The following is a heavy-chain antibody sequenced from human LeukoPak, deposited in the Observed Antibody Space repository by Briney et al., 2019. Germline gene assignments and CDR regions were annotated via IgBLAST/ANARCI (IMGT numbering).Heavy chain of an antibody. CDR3: ARVGDRDGYNYFDY. CDR2: ISGSGGST. J-gene: IGHJ4*02. D-gene: IGHD5-24*01. CDR1: GFTFSSYA. V-gene: IGHV3-23*01. Sequence: GGSLRLSCAASGFTFSSYAMSWVRQAPGKGLEWVSAISGSGGSTYYADSVKGRFTISRDNSKNTLYLQMNSLRAEDTAVYYCARVGDRDGYNYFDYWGQGTLVTVSS.